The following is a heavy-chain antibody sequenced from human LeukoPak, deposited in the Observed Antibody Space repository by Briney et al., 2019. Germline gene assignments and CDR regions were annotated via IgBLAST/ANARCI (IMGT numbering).Heavy chain of an antibody. Sequence: GGSLRLSCAASGFTFSSYAMSWVRQAPGKGLVWVSHINSDGSITSYADSVKGRFTISRDNAKNTLYLQMNSLRAEDTAVYYCARGAVDTANAVWGQGTTVTVSS. CDR2: INSDGSIT. V-gene: IGHV3-74*01. J-gene: IGHJ6*02. D-gene: IGHD5-18*01. CDR3: ARGAVDTANAV. CDR1: GFTFSSYA.